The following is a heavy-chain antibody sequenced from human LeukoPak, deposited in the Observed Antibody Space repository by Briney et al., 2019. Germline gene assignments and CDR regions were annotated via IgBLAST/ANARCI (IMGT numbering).Heavy chain of an antibody. Sequence: GGSLRLSCAASGFTFTNYNMNWVRQAPGKGLEWVSSISSTSRSYIYYADSVKGRFTISRDNAKNSLYLQMNSLRAEDTAVYYCARGDYYDILTGYYPFDYWGQGTLVTVSS. CDR3: ARGDYYDILTGYYPFDY. CDR1: GFTFTNYN. CDR2: ISSTSRSYI. V-gene: IGHV3-21*01. J-gene: IGHJ4*02. D-gene: IGHD3-9*01.